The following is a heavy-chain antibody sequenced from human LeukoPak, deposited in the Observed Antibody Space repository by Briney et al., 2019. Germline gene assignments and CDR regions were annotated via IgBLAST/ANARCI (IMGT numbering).Heavy chain of an antibody. CDR3: ARDGGLLNYDSSGYYYYYYGMDV. Sequence: ASVKVSCKASGYAFTSYYMHWVRQAPGQGLEWMGRIIPILGIANYAQKFQGRVTITADKSTSTAYMELSSLRSEDTAVYYCARDGGLLNYDSSGYYYYYYGMDVWGQGTTVTVSS. CDR2: IIPILGIA. D-gene: IGHD3-22*01. V-gene: IGHV1-69*04. J-gene: IGHJ6*02. CDR1: GYAFTSYY.